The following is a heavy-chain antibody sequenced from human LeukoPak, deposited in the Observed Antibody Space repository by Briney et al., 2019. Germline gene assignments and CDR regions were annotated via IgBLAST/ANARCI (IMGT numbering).Heavy chain of an antibody. CDR2: IGSSGGST. J-gene: IGHJ4*02. D-gene: IGHD2-2*01. V-gene: IGHV3-23*01. CDR1: GFIFSSYA. CDR3: AKGYCSSTSCPLGY. Sequence: GGSLRLSCAASGFIFSSYAMSWVRQAPGKGLEWVSTIGSSGGSTYYADSVKGRFTISRANSKNTLYLQMNTLRAEDTAVYYCAKGYCSSTSCPLGYWGREPWSPSPQ.